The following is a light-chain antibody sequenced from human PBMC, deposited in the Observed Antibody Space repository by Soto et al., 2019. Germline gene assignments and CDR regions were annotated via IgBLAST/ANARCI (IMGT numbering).Light chain of an antibody. V-gene: IGKV3-15*01. CDR1: QSVNGD. CDR2: GAS. CDR3: QHYNDFWA. Sequence: EIVMTQSPASLSVSPGERATLSCRASQSVNGDLAWYQQKPGQAPRLLIYGASTRATGIPARFSGSGSGTEFTLTISSLQSEDFAVYYCQHYNDFWAFGQGTKVEI. J-gene: IGKJ1*01.